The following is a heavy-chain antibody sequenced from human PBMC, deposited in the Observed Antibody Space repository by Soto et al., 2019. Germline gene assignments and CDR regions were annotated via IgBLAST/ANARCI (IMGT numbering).Heavy chain of an antibody. Sequence: QVQLQESGPGLVKASQTLSLTCTVSGGSIRNGNYYWIWIRQLPGKGLEWIGNIYYIGTTSYNPSLKSRVIISIHTSKNQFSLQLTSVLAADTAMYYCAKNETTRPWFEPWGQGTLVTVSS. D-gene: IGHD1-1*01. CDR1: GGSIRNGNYY. V-gene: IGHV4-31*03. CDR2: IYYIGTT. CDR3: AKNETTRPWFEP. J-gene: IGHJ5*02.